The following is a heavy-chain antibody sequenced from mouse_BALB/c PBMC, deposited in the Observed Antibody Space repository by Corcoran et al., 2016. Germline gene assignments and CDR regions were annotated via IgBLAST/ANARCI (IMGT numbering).Heavy chain of an antibody. Sequence: EVKLLESGGGLVQPGGSLKLSCAASGFAFSRYWMSWVRQAPGKGLEWIGEINPDSSTINYTPSLKDKFIISRDNAKNTLYLQMSKVRSDDTALYYCARNWDVGFAYWGQGTLVTVSA. CDR1: GFAFSRYW. D-gene: IGHD4-1*01. CDR3: ARNWDVGFAY. J-gene: IGHJ3*01. CDR2: INPDSSTI. V-gene: IGHV4-1*02.